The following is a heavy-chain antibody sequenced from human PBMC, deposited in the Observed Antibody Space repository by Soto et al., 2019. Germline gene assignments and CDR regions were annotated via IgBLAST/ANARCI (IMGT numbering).Heavy chain of an antibody. V-gene: IGHV4-39*01. J-gene: IGHJ1*01. D-gene: IGHD6-13*01. CDR2: IYYSGST. Sequence: SETLSLTCTVSGGSISSSSYYWGWIRQPPGKGLEWIGSIYYSGSTYYNPSLKSRVTISVDTSKNQFSLKLSSVTAADTAVYYCARAAAGYDPEYIQHWGQGTLVTVSS. CDR1: GGSISSSSYY. CDR3: ARAAAGYDPEYIQH.